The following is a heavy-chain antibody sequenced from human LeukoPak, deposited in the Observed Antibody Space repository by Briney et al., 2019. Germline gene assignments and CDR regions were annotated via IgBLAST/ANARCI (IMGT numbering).Heavy chain of an antibody. V-gene: IGHV4-38-2*02. J-gene: IGHJ3*02. CDR1: GYSISSGYY. CDR3: ARDSRWELAPAVRAFDI. D-gene: IGHD1-26*01. CDR2: IYHSGST. Sequence: SETLSLTCTVSGYSISSGYYWGWIRQPPGKGLEWIGSIYHSGSTYYNPSLKSRVTISVDTSKNQFSLKLSSVTAADTAVYYCARDSRWELAPAVRAFDIWGQGTMVTVSS.